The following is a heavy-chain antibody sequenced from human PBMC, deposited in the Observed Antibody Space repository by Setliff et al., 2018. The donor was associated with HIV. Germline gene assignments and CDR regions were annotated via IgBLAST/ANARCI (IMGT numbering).Heavy chain of an antibody. CDR2: IHDSGRT. J-gene: IGHJ4*02. Sequence: SETLSLTCAVYGASFSGYYWSWIRQPPGKGLEWIGSIHDSGRTYYNPSLKSRVTISVGSSYNHFSLKLSSVTAADTAVYYCARDVGGLYGDYLWGQGTLVTVSS. V-gene: IGHV4-34*01. CDR3: ARDVGGLYGDYL. CDR1: GASFSGYY. D-gene: IGHD4-17*01.